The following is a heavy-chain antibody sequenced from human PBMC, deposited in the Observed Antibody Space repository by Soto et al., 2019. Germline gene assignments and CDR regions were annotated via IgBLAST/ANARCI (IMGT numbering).Heavy chain of an antibody. V-gene: IGHV5-51*01. CDR1: GYSFTSYW. J-gene: IGHJ3*02. Sequence: PGESLTISCKGSGYSFTSYWIGWVRQMPGKGLEWMGIIYPGDSDTRYSPYFQSQVTISADKSISTAYLHWSSLKASDTAMYYCATHSHDHTAFDIWGQGTMVTVSS. D-gene: IGHD4-4*01. CDR3: ATHSHDHTAFDI. CDR2: IYPGDSDT.